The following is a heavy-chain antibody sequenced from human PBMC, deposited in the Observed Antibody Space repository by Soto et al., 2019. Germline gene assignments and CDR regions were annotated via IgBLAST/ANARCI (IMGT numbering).Heavy chain of an antibody. V-gene: IGHV2-5*01. Sequence: QITLKESGPTLVTPTQTLTLTCTFSGFSLSTSGVGVGWIRQPPGKALEWLALIYWNDDKRYSPSLKSRLTITKDTSKNQVVLTMTNMDPVYTSTYYCAHSATGYSSGWYSYNWFDPWGQGTLVTVSS. CDR1: GFSLSTSGVG. D-gene: IGHD6-19*01. CDR3: AHSATGYSSGWYSYNWFDP. CDR2: IYWNDDK. J-gene: IGHJ5*02.